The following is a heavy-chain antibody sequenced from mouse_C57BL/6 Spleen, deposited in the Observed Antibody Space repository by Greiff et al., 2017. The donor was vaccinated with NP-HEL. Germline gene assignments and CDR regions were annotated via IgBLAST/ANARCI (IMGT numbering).Heavy chain of an antibody. CDR3: ARGSYGYDGDPYWYFDV. CDR1: GYTFTSSW. CDR2: IDPSVGYT. D-gene: IGHD2-2*01. V-gene: IGHV1-59*01. J-gene: IGHJ1*03. Sequence: QVQLQQPGAELVRPGTSVKLSCKASGYTFTSSWMPWVKQRPGQGLEWIGVIDPSVGYTNYNQKFKGKATLTVDTSSSTAYMQLSSLTSEDSAVYYCARGSYGYDGDPYWYFDVWGTGTTVTVSS.